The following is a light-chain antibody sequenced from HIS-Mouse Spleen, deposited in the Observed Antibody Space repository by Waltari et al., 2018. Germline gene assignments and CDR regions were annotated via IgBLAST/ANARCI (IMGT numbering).Light chain of an antibody. V-gene: IGKV1-13*02. J-gene: IGKJ4*01. CDR3: QQFNSYPALT. CDR2: DAS. Sequence: AIQLTQSPSSLSASVGDRVTITCRASQGISSALAWYQQKPGKAPKLLIYDASSLESGVPSRFGGSGSGTDLTLTISSLQPEDFATYYCQQFNSYPALTFGGGTKVEIK. CDR1: QGISSA.